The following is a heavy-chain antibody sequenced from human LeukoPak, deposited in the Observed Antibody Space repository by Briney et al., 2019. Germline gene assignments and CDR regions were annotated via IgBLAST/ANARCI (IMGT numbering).Heavy chain of an antibody. V-gene: IGHV4-59*01. D-gene: IGHD3-10*01. J-gene: IGHJ4*02. Sequence: PSETLSLTCTVSGGSISSYYWSWIRQPPGKGLEWIGYIYYSGSTNYNPSLKSRVTISVDTSKNQFSLKLSSVTAADTAVYYCARGRGSMVYWGQGTLVTVSS. CDR3: ARGRGSMVY. CDR1: GGSISSYY. CDR2: IYYSGST.